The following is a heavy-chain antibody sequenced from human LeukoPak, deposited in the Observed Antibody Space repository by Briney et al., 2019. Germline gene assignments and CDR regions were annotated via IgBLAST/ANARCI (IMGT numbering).Heavy chain of an antibody. V-gene: IGHV4-34*01. CDR1: GGSFSGYY. CDR3: ARRQWLVRTFDY. Sequence: SETLSLTCAVYGGSFSGYYWSWIRQPPGKGLEWIGEINHSGSTNYNPSLKSRVTISVDTSKNQFSLKLCSVTAADTAVYYCARRQWLVRTFDYWGQGTLVTVSS. D-gene: IGHD6-19*01. CDR2: INHSGST. J-gene: IGHJ4*02.